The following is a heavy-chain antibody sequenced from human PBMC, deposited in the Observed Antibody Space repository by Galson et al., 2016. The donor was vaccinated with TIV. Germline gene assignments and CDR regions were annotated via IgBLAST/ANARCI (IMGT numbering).Heavy chain of an antibody. Sequence: SLRLSCAASGFTVSDNYINWVRQAPGKGLEWVSIFSNSDYTNYADSVKGRFTISRDNSKNVLYPQMSRLRVEDTALYYCARDRRFCGNECFLHYYYGMDVWGQGTPVTVSS. V-gene: IGHV3-66*03. J-gene: IGHJ6*02. D-gene: IGHD4-23*01. CDR2: FSNSDYT. CDR1: GFTVSDNY. CDR3: ARDRRFCGNECFLHYYYGMDV.